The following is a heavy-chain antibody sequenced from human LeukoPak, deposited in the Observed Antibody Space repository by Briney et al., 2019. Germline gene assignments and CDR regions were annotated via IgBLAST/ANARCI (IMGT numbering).Heavy chain of an antibody. CDR1: GFTFSSYS. CDR2: ISSSSSYI. D-gene: IGHD1-26*01. Sequence: PGGSLRLSCAASGFTFSSYSMNWVRQAPGKGLEWVSSISSSSSYIYYADSVKGRFTISRDNAKNSLYLQINSLRAEDTAVYYCARDPYSGGYGDYYYYYMDVWGKGTTVTTSS. CDR3: ARDPYSGGYGDYYYYYMDV. J-gene: IGHJ6*03. V-gene: IGHV3-21*01.